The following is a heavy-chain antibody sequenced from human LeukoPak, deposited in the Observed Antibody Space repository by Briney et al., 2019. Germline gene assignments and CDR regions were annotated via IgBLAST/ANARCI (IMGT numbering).Heavy chain of an antibody. J-gene: IGHJ4*02. CDR2: ISGSGGDT. Sequence: PGGSPRLSCAASGFTFSSYAMSWVRQAPGKGLEWVSAISGSGGDTYYADSVKGRFTISRDNAKNSLYLQMNSLRADDMAFYYCARDRFRYCSGAYCSHFEFWGQGTLVSVSS. V-gene: IGHV3-23*01. CDR1: GFTFSSYA. D-gene: IGHD2-15*01. CDR3: ARDRFRYCSGAYCSHFEF.